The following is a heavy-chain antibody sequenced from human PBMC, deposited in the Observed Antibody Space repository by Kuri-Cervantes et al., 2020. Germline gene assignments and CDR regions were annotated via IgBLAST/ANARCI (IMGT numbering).Heavy chain of an antibody. CDR3: ARPLSGYYYYGMDV. CDR2: INPNSGGT. D-gene: IGHD6-25*01. CDR1: GYTFTGYY. Sequence: GGSLRLSCEASGYTFTGYYMHWVRQAPGQGLEWMGWINPNSGGTNYAQKFQGRVTMTRDTSISTAYMELSRLRSDDTAVYYCARPLSGYYYYGMDVWGQGTTVTVSS. J-gene: IGHJ6*02. V-gene: IGHV1-2*02.